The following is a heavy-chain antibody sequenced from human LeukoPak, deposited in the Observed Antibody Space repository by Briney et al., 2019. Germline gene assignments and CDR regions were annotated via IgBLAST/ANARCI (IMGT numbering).Heavy chain of an antibody. CDR1: GFTFSNFW. D-gene: IGHD1-26*01. CDR2: IKQDGSER. J-gene: IGHJ3*02. Sequence: GGSLRLSCAASGFTFSNFWMSWVRQAPGKGLEWVANIKQDGSERYFVDSVKGRFTISRDNAKNSLYLQMSSLRAEDTAVYYCARERYSGTYLGASDIWGQGTMVTVSS. V-gene: IGHV3-7*01. CDR3: ARERYSGTYLGASDI.